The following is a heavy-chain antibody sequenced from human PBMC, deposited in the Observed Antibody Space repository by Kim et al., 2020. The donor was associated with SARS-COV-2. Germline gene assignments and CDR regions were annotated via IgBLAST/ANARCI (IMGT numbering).Heavy chain of an antibody. CDR1: GYTFTTYG. V-gene: IGHV1-18*01. CDR2: ISTDSGYT. Sequence: ASVKVSCKTSGYTFTTYGLSWVRQAPGQGLEWMGWISTDSGYTKYAQKFQDRVTLTKDTSTSTAYMELRSLLSDDTAVYFCARDRDYRFDFWGQGTLVTV. D-gene: IGHD3-16*02. CDR3: ARDRDYRFDF. J-gene: IGHJ4*02.